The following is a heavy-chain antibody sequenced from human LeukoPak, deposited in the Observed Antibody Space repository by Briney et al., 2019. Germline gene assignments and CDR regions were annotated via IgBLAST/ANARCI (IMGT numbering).Heavy chain of an antibody. V-gene: IGHV1-18*01. CDR3: ARDWPTVITDY. Sequence: ASVKVSCKTSGYTFTSHGISWVRQAPGQGLEWMGWIRADNGDTKYAQKFQDRLTVTTDTPTGAAYMELRSLSADDTAVYYCARDWPTVITDYWGQGTLVTVSS. CDR1: GYTFTSHG. D-gene: IGHD4-11*01. CDR2: IRADNGDT. J-gene: IGHJ4*02.